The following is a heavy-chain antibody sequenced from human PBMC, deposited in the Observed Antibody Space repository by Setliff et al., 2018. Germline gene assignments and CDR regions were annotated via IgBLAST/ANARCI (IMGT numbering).Heavy chain of an antibody. Sequence: SETLSLTCTVSGGSIRSGNDLWSWLRQSPGKGLERIAYISAYTGRAYYNPSLQSRAALSADTSKSQFSLRLTSVTAADTAVYYCAREVIDPVSSDAFDIWGQGRMVTV. J-gene: IGHJ3*02. CDR2: ISAYTGRA. V-gene: IGHV4-30-4*01. CDR3: AREVIDPVSSDAFDI. D-gene: IGHD4-4*01. CDR1: GGSIRSGNDL.